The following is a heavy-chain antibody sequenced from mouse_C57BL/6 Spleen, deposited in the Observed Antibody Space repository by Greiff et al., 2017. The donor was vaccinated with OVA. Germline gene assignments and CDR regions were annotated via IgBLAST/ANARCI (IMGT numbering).Heavy chain of an antibody. CDR2: ISDGGSST. V-gene: IGHV5-4*01. D-gene: IGHD2-14*01. CDR3: ARDLLKGYFDV. Sequence: EVKLVESGGGLVKPGGSLKLSCAASGFTFSSYAMSWVRQTPEKRLEWVATISDGGSSTYYPANVKGRFTISRDNAKNNLYLQMSHLKSEDTAMYYCARDLLKGYFDVWGTGTTVTVSS. J-gene: IGHJ1*03. CDR1: GFTFSSYA.